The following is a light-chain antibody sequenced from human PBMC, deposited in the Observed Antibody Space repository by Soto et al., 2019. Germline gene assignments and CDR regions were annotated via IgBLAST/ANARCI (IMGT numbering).Light chain of an antibody. CDR2: AAS. V-gene: IGKV1-17*01. Sequence: DIQMTQSPSSLSASVGDRVTITCRASQGIRSDLVWYQQKPGKPPERLIYAASTLQGGVPSRFSGGGSGTQFTLTISSLQPEDFATYYCLQHNAYPWAFGQGTRVEV. J-gene: IGKJ1*01. CDR1: QGIRSD. CDR3: LQHNAYPWA.